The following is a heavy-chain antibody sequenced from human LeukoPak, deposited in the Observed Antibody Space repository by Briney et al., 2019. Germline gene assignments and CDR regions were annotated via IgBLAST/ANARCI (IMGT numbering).Heavy chain of an antibody. CDR3: AGRKDAFDI. D-gene: IGHD1-14*01. V-gene: IGHV3-64*01. Sequence: TGGSLRLSCAASGFTFSSYAMHWVRQAPGKGLEYVSAISSNGGSTYYANSVKGRFTISRDNSKNTLYLQMGSLRAEDMAVYYCAGRKDAFDIWGQGTMVTVSS. J-gene: IGHJ3*02. CDR2: ISSNGGST. CDR1: GFTFSSYA.